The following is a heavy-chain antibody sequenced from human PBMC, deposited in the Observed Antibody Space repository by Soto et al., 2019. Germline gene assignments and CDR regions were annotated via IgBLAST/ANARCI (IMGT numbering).Heavy chain of an antibody. CDR1: GYTFTSYG. D-gene: IGHD6-13*01. CDR3: ARELLRSSSWYLTHYYYYGMDV. CDR2: ISAYNGNT. J-gene: IGHJ6*02. Sequence: ASVKVSCKASGYTFTSYGISWVRQAPGQGLEWMGWISAYNGNTNYAQKLQGRVTMTTDTSTSTAYMELRSLRSDDTAVYYCARELLRSSSWYLTHYYYYGMDVWGQGTTVTVSS. V-gene: IGHV1-18*01.